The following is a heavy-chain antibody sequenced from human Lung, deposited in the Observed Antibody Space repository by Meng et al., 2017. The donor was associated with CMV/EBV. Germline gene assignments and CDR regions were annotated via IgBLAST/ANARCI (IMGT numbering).Heavy chain of an antibody. CDR1: GFTFSSYW. CDR3: ARASLLPLRNTPSTPVSA. Sequence: GESLKISCAASGFTFSSYWMNWVRQAPGKGLEWVANIKQDGSEKFYVDSVRGRFTVSRDNAKNSLYLHMNNLRAEDTALYFCARASLLPLRNTPSTPVSAWGQGTLVTVSS. J-gene: IGHJ4*02. CDR2: IKQDGSEK. V-gene: IGHV3-7*01. D-gene: IGHD3-3*01.